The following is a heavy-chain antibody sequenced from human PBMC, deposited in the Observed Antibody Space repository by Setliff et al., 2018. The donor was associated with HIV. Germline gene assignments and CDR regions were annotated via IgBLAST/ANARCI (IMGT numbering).Heavy chain of an antibody. CDR2: IYISGST. J-gene: IGHJ4*02. V-gene: IGHV4-4*07. Sequence: PSETLSLTCTVSGGSISSYYWSWIRQPAGKGLEWIGHIYISGSTNYNPSFNSRVTMSVDTSKNHFSLKLRSVTAADTAVYYCAQLGMVDDFDYWGQGTLVTVSS. CDR3: AQLGMVDDFDY. D-gene: IGHD1-1*01. CDR1: GGSISSYY.